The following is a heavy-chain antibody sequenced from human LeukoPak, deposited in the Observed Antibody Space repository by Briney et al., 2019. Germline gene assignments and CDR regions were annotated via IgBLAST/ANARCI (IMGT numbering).Heavy chain of an antibody. D-gene: IGHD3-3*01. CDR2: IIPIFGTA. J-gene: IGHJ4*02. CDR1: GGTFSSYA. Sequence: GASVKVSCKASGGTFSSYAISWVRQAPGQGLEWMGGIIPIFGTANYAQKFQGRVTITADESTSTAYMELSSLRSEDTAVYYCTTGLTGYYDFWSGYYKWIDYWGQGTLVTVSS. V-gene: IGHV1-69*13. CDR3: TTGLTGYYDFWSGYYKWIDY.